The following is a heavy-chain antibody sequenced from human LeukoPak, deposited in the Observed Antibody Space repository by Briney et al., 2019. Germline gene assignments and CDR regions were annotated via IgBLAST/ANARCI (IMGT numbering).Heavy chain of an antibody. CDR2: IYYSGST. D-gene: IGHD6-13*01. J-gene: IGHJ4*02. V-gene: IGHV4-39*07. Sequence: PSETLSLTCTVSGGSISSSSYYWGWIRQPPGKGLEWIGSIYYSGSTYYNPSLKSRVTISVDTSKNQFSLKLSSVTAADTAVYYCARDAAKAQLAYFDYWGQGTLVTVSS. CDR1: GGSISSSSYY. CDR3: ARDAAKAQLAYFDY.